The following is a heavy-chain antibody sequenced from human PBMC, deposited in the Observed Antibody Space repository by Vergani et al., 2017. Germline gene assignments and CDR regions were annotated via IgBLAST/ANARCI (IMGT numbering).Heavy chain of an antibody. CDR2: ISWNSGSI. Sequence: EVQLVESGGGLVQPGRSLRLSCAASGFTFDDYAMHWVRQAPGKGLEWVSGISWNSGSIGYADSVKGRFTISRDNAKNSLYLQMNSLRAEDTALYYCAKTPVKLWLYYYMDVWGKGTTVTVSS. V-gene: IGHV3-9*01. CDR3: AKTPVKLWLYYYMDV. D-gene: IGHD5-18*01. CDR1: GFTFDDYA. J-gene: IGHJ6*03.